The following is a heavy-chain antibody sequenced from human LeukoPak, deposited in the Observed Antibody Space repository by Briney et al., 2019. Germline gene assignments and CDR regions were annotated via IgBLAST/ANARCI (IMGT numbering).Heavy chain of an antibody. D-gene: IGHD3-16*02. CDR1: GSSISSSSYY. CDR3: ARGSLGYYDYVWGSYPKEYYFDY. Sequence: SETLSLTCTVSGSSISSSSYYWGWIRQPPGKGLEWIGSIYYSGSTYYNPSLKSRVTISVDTSKNQFSLKLSSVTAADTAVYYCARGSLGYYDYVWGSYPKEYYFDYWGQGTLVTVSS. V-gene: IGHV4-39*07. CDR2: IYYSGST. J-gene: IGHJ4*02.